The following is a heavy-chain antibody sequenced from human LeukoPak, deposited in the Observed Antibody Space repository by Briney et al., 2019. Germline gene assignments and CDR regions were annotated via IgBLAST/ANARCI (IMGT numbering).Heavy chain of an antibody. Sequence: PGGSLRLSCAASGFTFSSYSMNWVRQAPGKGLEWVSSISSSSSYIYYADSVKGRFTISRDNAKNSLYLQMNSLRAEDTAVYYCARDAGVVPAAHRDYWGQGTLVTVSS. V-gene: IGHV3-21*01. CDR3: ARDAGVVPAAHRDY. J-gene: IGHJ4*02. CDR1: GFTFSSYS. D-gene: IGHD2-2*01. CDR2: ISSSSSYI.